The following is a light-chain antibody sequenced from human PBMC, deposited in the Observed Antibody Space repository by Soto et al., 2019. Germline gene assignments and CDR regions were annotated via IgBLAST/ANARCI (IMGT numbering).Light chain of an antibody. CDR1: QSVSSSY. Sequence: IVLTQTPDTLSLSPGERATLSCRASQSVSSSYLAWYQQKPGQAPRLLIYGASSRATGIPDRFSGSGSGTDFTLTISRLEPEDFAVYYCQQYGNSPQMFGQGTKVDIK. V-gene: IGKV3-20*01. CDR3: QQYGNSPQM. CDR2: GAS. J-gene: IGKJ1*01.